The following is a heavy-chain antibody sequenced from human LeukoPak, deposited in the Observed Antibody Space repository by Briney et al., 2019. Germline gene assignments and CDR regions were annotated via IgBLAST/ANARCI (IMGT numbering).Heavy chain of an antibody. Sequence: GESLKISCKGSGNRLTNYWIGWVRQTPGKGLEWMGIIYPGDSDTRYSPSFQGQVTISADKSISTAYLQWSSLKASDTAMYYCARRGSSGSNDYWGQGTLVTVSS. V-gene: IGHV5-51*01. CDR1: GNRLTNYW. J-gene: IGHJ4*02. CDR3: ARRGSSGSNDY. D-gene: IGHD3-22*01. CDR2: IYPGDSDT.